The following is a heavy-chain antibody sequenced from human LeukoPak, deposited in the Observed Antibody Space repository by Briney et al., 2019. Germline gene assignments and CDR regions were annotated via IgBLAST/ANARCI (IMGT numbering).Heavy chain of an antibody. CDR2: IYYSGST. V-gene: IGHV4-59*01. CDR1: GGSISSYY. J-gene: IGHJ4*02. CDR3: GRTTDGFEIDY. Sequence: SETLSLTCSVSGGSISSYYWSWIRQPPGKGLEWIGYIYYSGSTDYNPSLRSRVTISVDTSKNQFSLKLNSVTAADTAVCYCGRTTDGFEIDYWGQGTLVTVSS. D-gene: IGHD5-24*01.